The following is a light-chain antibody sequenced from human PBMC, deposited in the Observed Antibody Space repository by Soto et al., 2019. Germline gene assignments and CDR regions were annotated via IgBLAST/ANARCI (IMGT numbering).Light chain of an antibody. CDR3: CSYLDTDTWV. V-gene: IGLV2-11*01. Sequence: QSALTQPRSVSGSPGQSVTISCTGTNSDVGGYNYVSWYQQYPGKAPKLMISGVSERPSGVPDRFSGSKSGNTASLTISGLQAEDEADYYCCSYLDTDTWVFGGGTKVTVL. CDR1: NSDVGGYNY. CDR2: GVS. J-gene: IGLJ3*02.